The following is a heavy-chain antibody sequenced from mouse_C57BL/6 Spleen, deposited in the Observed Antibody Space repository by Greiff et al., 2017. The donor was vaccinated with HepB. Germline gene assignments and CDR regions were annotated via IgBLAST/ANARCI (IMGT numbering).Heavy chain of an antibody. D-gene: IGHD2-5*01. CDR3: ARGEDYSNPAWFAY. V-gene: IGHV1-55*01. CDR1: GYTFTSYW. J-gene: IGHJ3*01. CDR2: IYPGSGST. Sequence: VQLQQPGAELVKPGASVKMSCKASGYTFTSYWITWVKQRPGQGLEWIGDIYPGSGSTNYNEKFKSKATLTVDTSSSTAYMQLSSLTSEDSAVYYCARGEDYSNPAWFAYWGQGTLVTVSA.